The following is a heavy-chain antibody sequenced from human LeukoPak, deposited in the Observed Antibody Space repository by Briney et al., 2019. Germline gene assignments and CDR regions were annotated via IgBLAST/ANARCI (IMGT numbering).Heavy chain of an antibody. CDR2: ITASGGNT. J-gene: IGHJ4*02. CDR3: AKVNEYSYGRYYFDY. D-gene: IGHD5-18*01. Sequence: GGSLRLSCAASGFTFSSYAMGWVREAPGKGLEWVSAITASGGNTYYADSVKGRFTISRDNSKNMLYLQVNSLRAEDTAVYYCAKVNEYSYGRYYFDYWGQGTLATVSS. CDR1: GFTFSSYA. V-gene: IGHV3-23*01.